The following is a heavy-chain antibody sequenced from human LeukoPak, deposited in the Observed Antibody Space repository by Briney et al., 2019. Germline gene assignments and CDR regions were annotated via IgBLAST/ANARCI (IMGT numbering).Heavy chain of an antibody. CDR3: AKLASYCGGDCYYDAFDI. CDR2: ISGSGSTT. Sequence: GGSLRLSCAASGLIFNRYALSWVRQAPGKGLEWVSAISGSGSTTYYTDSVKGRFTISRDNSKNTLYLQMISLRAEDTAIYYCAKLASYCGGDCYYDAFDIRGQGTMVTVSS. D-gene: IGHD2-21*01. J-gene: IGHJ3*02. V-gene: IGHV3-23*01. CDR1: GLIFNRYA.